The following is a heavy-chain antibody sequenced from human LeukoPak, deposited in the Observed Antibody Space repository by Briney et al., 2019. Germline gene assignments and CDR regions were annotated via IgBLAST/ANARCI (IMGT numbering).Heavy chain of an antibody. V-gene: IGHV4-38-2*02. Sequence: SETLSLTCTVSGYSISSGYYWGWIRQPPGKGLEWIGSIYYSGSTYYSPSLKSRVTMSVDTSKNQFSLKLSSVTAADTAVYYCARDKITVTGIDYWGQGTLVTVSS. J-gene: IGHJ4*02. CDR1: GYSISSGYY. D-gene: IGHD6-19*01. CDR3: ARDKITVTGIDY. CDR2: IYYSGST.